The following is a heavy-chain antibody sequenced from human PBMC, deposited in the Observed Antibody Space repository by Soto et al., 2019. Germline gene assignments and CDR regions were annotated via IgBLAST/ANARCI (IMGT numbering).Heavy chain of an antibody. J-gene: IGHJ4*02. CDR2: ISSSSSTI. CDR3: ARGRYFDWLLVDY. Sequence: GGSLRLSCAASGFTFSSYSMNWVRQAPGKGLEWVSYISSSSSTIYYADSVKGRFTISRDNAKNSLYLQMNSLRAEDTAVYYCARGRYFDWLLVDYWGQGTLVTVSS. CDR1: GFTFSSYS. V-gene: IGHV3-48*01. D-gene: IGHD3-9*01.